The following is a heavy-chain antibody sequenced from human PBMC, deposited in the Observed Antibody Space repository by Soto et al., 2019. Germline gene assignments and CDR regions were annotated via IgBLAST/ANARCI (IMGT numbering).Heavy chain of an antibody. V-gene: IGHV2-5*02. D-gene: IGHD6-19*01. CDR2: IYWDDDK. Sequence: SGPTLVNPTQTLTLTCTFSGFSLSTTEVGVAWIRQPPGKALEWLALIYWDDDKRYSPSLKSRLTITKDTSKNQVVLTMTNMDPVDTATYYCAHSVVAGLGYYFDYWGQGTLVTVSS. CDR3: AHSVVAGLGYYFDY. J-gene: IGHJ4*02. CDR1: GFSLSTTEVG.